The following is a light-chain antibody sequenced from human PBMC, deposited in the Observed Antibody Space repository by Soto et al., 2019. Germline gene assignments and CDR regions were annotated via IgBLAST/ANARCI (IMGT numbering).Light chain of an antibody. V-gene: IGLV2-14*01. J-gene: IGLJ3*02. CDR3: SSYTSTNTLVV. CDR2: DVS. CDR1: SSDVGGYNY. Sequence: QSALTQPASVSGSPGQSITISCTGTSSDVGGYNYVSWYQQHPGKAPKLMIYDVSHRPSGVSDRFSGSKSGNTASLTISGLQAADEGDYYCSSYTSTNTLVVFGRGTKLTVL.